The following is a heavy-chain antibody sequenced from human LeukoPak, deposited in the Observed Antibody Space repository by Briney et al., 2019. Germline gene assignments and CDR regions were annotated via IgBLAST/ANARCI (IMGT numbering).Heavy chain of an antibody. D-gene: IGHD4-17*01. CDR1: GFTFGTYE. Sequence: PGGSLRLSCEVSGFTFGTYEMNWFRQAPGKGPEWLSYISSSGSVKNYADSVKGRFTISREDAKNSLYLQLGSLRDEDTAFYYCARGNPVPYWGQGTLVIVSS. J-gene: IGHJ4*02. V-gene: IGHV3-48*03. CDR3: ARGNPVPY. CDR2: ISSSGSVK.